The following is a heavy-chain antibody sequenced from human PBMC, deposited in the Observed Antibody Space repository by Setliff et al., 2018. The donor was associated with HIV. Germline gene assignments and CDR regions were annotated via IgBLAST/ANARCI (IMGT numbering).Heavy chain of an antibody. CDR1: GYPIDSGFY. CDR3: ARNHYYGSGKNRWFDP. V-gene: IGHV4-38-2*01. CDR2: SYHTGSK. Sequence: SETLSLTCAVYGYPIDSGFYWGWIRQTPGKGLEWIASSYHTGSKYYNPSLKRRVTISVDTSKNQFSLKLTSVTAADTAVYYCARNHYYGSGKNRWFDPWDQGMLVTVSS. J-gene: IGHJ5*02. D-gene: IGHD3-10*01.